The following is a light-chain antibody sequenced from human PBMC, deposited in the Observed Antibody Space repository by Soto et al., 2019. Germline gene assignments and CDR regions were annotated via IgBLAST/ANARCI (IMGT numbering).Light chain of an antibody. CDR1: TRDGGGYNY. Sequence: SLLAPPAPLAGGPWQSNTLSRPGNTRDGGGYNYVSWYQQHPGKAPRFVIYDVTNRPSGVSNRLSGSKSGNTASLTISGLQAEDEADYYCSSYTTSNTRQVVFGTGTKVTVL. CDR2: DVT. V-gene: IGLV2-14*01. J-gene: IGLJ1*01. CDR3: SSYTTSNTRQVV.